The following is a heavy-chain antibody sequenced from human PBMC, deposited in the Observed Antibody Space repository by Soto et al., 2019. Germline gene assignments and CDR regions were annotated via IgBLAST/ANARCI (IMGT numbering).Heavy chain of an antibody. D-gene: IGHD2-15*01. CDR1: GFTFSDYY. CDR2: ISSSSSYT. J-gene: IGHJ4*02. V-gene: IGHV3-11*06. CDR3: ARPAGYCSGGSCRRPPYYFDY. Sequence: GGSLRLSCAASGFTFSDYYMSWIRQAPGKGLEWVSYISSSSSYTNYADSVKGRFTISRDNAKNSLYLQMNSLRAEDTAVYYCARPAGYCSGGSCRRPPYYFDYWGQGTLVTVPS.